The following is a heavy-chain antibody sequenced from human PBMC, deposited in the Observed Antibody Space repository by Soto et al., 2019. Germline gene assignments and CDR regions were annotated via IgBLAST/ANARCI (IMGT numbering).Heavy chain of an antibody. CDR1: GFTFSSYA. D-gene: IGHD3-9*01. CDR2: ISYDGSNK. CDR3: ARGDDILTGYYEDAFDI. Sequence: GGSLRLSCAASGFTFSSYAMHWVRQAPGKGLEWVAVISYDGSNKYYADSVKGRFTISRDNSKNTLYLQMNSLRAEDTAVYYCARGDDILTGYYEDAFDIWGQGTMVTVSS. J-gene: IGHJ3*02. V-gene: IGHV3-30-3*01.